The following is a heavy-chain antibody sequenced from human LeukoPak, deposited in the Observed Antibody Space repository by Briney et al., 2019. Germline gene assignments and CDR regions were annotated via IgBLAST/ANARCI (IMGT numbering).Heavy chain of an antibody. CDR2: IYSGGST. Sequence: GGSLRLSCAASGFTVSSNYMSWVRQAPGKGLEWVSVIYSGGSTYYADSVKGRFTISRDNSKNTLYLQMNSLRAEDTAVYYCAGPIFGVVMNPFDYWGQGTLVTVSS. J-gene: IGHJ4*02. CDR1: GFTVSSNY. CDR3: AGPIFGVVMNPFDY. V-gene: IGHV3-66*01. D-gene: IGHD3-3*01.